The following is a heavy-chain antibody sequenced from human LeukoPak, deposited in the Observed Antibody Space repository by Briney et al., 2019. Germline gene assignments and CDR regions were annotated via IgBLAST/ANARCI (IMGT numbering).Heavy chain of an antibody. J-gene: IGHJ4*02. CDR3: AKDGSHDYVWGSYRYY. CDR1: GFTFSSYA. CDR2: ISGSGGST. Sequence: PGGSLRLSCAASGFTFSSYAMSWVRQAPGKGLEWVSAISGSGGSTYYADSVKGRFTISRDNSKDTLYLQMNSLRAEETAVSYCAKDGSHDYVWGSYRYYWFRGTVVTVSS. V-gene: IGHV3-23*01. D-gene: IGHD3-16*02.